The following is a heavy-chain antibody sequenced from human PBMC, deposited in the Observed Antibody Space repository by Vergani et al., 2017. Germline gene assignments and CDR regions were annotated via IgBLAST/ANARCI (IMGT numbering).Heavy chain of an antibody. Sequence: QVQLVQSGAEVKKPGSSVKVSCKASGGTFSSYAISWVRQAPGQGLEWMGGIIPIFGTANYAQKFQGRVTITADEATSTAYMELSSLRSEDTAVYYCASTPPAYSYGYGEYNWFDPWGQGTLVTGSS. CDR3: ASTPPAYSYGYGEYNWFDP. CDR1: GGTFSSYA. D-gene: IGHD5-18*01. J-gene: IGHJ5*02. V-gene: IGHV1-69*12. CDR2: IIPIFGTA.